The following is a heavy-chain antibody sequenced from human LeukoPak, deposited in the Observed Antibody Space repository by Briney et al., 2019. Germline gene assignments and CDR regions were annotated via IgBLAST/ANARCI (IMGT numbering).Heavy chain of an antibody. J-gene: IGHJ6*02. CDR1: GGSFSGYY. CDR2: INHSGST. D-gene: IGHD3-10*01. Sequence: SETLSLTCAVYGGSFSGYYWSWIRQPPGKGLEWIGEINHSGSTNYNPSLKSRVTISVDTSKNQFSLKLSSVTAADTAVYYCARGCITMVQGVILGNVYYYYYGMDVWGQGTTVTVSS. V-gene: IGHV4-34*01. CDR3: ARGCITMVQGVILGNVYYYYYGMDV.